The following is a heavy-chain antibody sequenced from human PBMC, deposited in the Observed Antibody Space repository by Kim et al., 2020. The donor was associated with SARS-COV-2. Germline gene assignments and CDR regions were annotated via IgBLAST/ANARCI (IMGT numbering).Heavy chain of an antibody. Sequence: KISCKGSGYSFTSYWIGWVRQMPGKGLEWRGWMNPNSGNTGYAQKFQGRVTMTRNTSISTAYMGLSSLRSEDTAVYYCARGYSRRPYYDFWSGYSPNWFDPWGQGTLVTVSS. D-gene: IGHD3-3*01. CDR3: ARGYSRRPYYDFWSGYSPNWFDP. CDR1: GYSFTSYW. J-gene: IGHJ5*02. V-gene: IGHV1-8*02. CDR2: MNPNSGNT.